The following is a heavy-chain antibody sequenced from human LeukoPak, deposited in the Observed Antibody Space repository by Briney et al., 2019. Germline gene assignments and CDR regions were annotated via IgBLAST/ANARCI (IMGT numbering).Heavy chain of an antibody. J-gene: IGHJ4*02. CDR1: GNSISSGDNY. V-gene: IGHV4-61*02. Sequence: NPSETLSLTCTVSGNSISSGDNYWSWIRQPAGKGLEWIGRIYTSGSTNYNPSLKSRVTISGDTSKNQFSLRLSSVTAADTAVYYCARRRRWLQLGGIFDYWGQGTLVTVSS. D-gene: IGHD5-24*01. CDR3: ARRRRWLQLGGIFDY. CDR2: IYTSGST.